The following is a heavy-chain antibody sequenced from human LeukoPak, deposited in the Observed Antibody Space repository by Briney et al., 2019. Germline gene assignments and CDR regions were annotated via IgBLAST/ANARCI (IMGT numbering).Heavy chain of an antibody. CDR1: GGSISSGGYS. CDR2: IYHSGST. Sequence: TSETLSLTCAVSGGSISSGGYSWSWIRQPPGKGLEWIGYIYHSGSTYHNPSLKSRVTISVDRSKNQFSLKLSSVTAADTAVYYCARGRVWFDPWGQGTLVTVSS. J-gene: IGHJ5*02. V-gene: IGHV4-30-2*01. CDR3: ARGRVWFDP.